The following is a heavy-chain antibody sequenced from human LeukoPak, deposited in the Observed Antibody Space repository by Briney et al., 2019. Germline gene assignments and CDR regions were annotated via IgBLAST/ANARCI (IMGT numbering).Heavy chain of an antibody. J-gene: IGHJ4*03. CDR3: ARLRYSGSYSDY. CDR1: GFPFSSYG. Sequence: GMSLRLSCAASGFPFSSYGMHWVRQAPGKGLEWVAAISNDGNNKFYADSVKGRFTISRDNAKNSLYLQMNSLGAEDTAVYYCARLRYSGSYSDYWGQGTLVTVSS. V-gene: IGHV3-30*03. CDR2: ISNDGNNK. D-gene: IGHD1-26*01.